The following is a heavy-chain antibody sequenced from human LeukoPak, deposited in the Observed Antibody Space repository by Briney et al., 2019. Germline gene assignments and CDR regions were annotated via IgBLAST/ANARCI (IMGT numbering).Heavy chain of an antibody. V-gene: IGHV3-9*01. Sequence: TGGSLRLSCAASGFTFDDYAMHWVRQAPGKGLEWVSGIHWNSDIVGYADSVKGRFTISRDNAKNSLYLQMNSLRAEDTALYYCAKGTDGSFDLWGQGTLVTVSS. D-gene: IGHD1-1*01. J-gene: IGHJ4*02. CDR1: GFTFDDYA. CDR2: IHWNSDIV. CDR3: AKGTDGSFDL.